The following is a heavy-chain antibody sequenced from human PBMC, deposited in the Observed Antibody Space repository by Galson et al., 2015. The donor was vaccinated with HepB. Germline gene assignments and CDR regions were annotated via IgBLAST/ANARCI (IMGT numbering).Heavy chain of an antibody. Sequence: SLRLSCAASGFIFSDYWMHWVRQAPGKGLMWVSRINSDGSITTYADSVKGRFTISRDNAKNTLYLQMSILRAEDTAVYYCARVWGGSYFEKWGQGALVTVPS. CDR1: GFIFSDYW. CDR2: INSDGSIT. V-gene: IGHV3-74*01. J-gene: IGHJ4*02. CDR3: ARVWGGSYFEK. D-gene: IGHD3-16*01.